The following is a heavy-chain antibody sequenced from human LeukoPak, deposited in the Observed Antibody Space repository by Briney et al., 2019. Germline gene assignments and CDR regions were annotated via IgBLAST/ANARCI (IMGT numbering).Heavy chain of an antibody. J-gene: IGHJ3*02. D-gene: IGHD6-19*01. CDR2: ISTYNGNT. V-gene: IGHV1-18*01. CDR1: GYTFTNFG. CDR3: AIAGGWAREDYKADAFDI. Sequence: ASVKVSCKASGYTFTNFGISWVRQAPGQGLEWMGWISTYNGNTNYAQKVQGRVTMTTDTSTSTAYMELRSLRSDDTAVYYCAIAGGWAREDYKADAFDIWGLGTMVTVSS.